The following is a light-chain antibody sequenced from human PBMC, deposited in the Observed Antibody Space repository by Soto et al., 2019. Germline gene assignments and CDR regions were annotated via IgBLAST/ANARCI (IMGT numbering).Light chain of an antibody. J-gene: IGKJ1*01. CDR1: QSVSSSS. Sequence: EIVLTQSPGTLSLSPGERATLSCRASQSVSSSSLAWYQQKRGQAPRLLIHDASSRATGIPDRFSGSGSGTDFTLTISRLEPADFAVYYCQQYGGSPRTFGQGTKVDIK. V-gene: IGKV3-20*01. CDR2: DAS. CDR3: QQYGGSPRT.